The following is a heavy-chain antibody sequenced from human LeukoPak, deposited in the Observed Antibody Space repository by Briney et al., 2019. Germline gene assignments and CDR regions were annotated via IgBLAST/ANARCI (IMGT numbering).Heavy chain of an antibody. V-gene: IGHV4-34*01. D-gene: IGHD5-18*01. J-gene: IGHJ5*02. Sequence: KPSETLSLTCAVYGGSFSGYYWSWIRQPPGKGLEWIGEINHSGSTNYNPSLKSRVTISVDTSKNQFYLKLSSVTAADTAVYYCARLGKRGYSYGYGPNWFDPWGQGTLVTVSS. CDR3: ARLGKRGYSYGYGPNWFDP. CDR1: GGSFSGYY. CDR2: INHSGST.